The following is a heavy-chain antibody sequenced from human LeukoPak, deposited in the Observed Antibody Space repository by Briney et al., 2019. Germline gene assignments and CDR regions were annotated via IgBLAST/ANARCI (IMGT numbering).Heavy chain of an antibody. Sequence: SETLSLTCAVYGGSFSGYYWSWIRQPPGKGLEWIGEINHSGSTNYNPSLKSRVTMSVDTSKNQFSLKLNSVTAADTAVYYCAGDGRRGPGCFDSWGQGTLVTVSS. V-gene: IGHV4-34*01. J-gene: IGHJ4*02. CDR3: AGDGRRGPGCFDS. CDR1: GGSFSGYY. CDR2: INHSGST. D-gene: IGHD3-10*01.